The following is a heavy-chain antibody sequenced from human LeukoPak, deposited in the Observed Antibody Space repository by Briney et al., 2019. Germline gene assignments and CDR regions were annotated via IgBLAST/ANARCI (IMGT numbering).Heavy chain of an antibody. Sequence: GESLKISCNGSGYSFTSYWIGWVRQMPGKGLEWMGIIYPSDSDTRYSPSFQGQVTISADKSISTAYLQWTSLKASDTAMYYCASFRKYYYDVSYYFDYWGQGTLVTVSS. CDR2: IYPSDSDT. V-gene: IGHV5-51*01. D-gene: IGHD3-22*01. CDR3: ASFRKYYYDVSYYFDY. J-gene: IGHJ4*02. CDR1: GYSFTSYW.